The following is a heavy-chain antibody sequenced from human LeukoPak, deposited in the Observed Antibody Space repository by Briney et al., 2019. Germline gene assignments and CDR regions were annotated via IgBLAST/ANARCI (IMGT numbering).Heavy chain of an antibody. V-gene: IGHV4-34*01. CDR2: INHSGST. CDR1: DGSFSGYY. Sequence: SETLSLTCAVYDGSFSGYYWSWIRQPPGKGLEWIGEINHSGSTNYNPSIKSRVTISVDTSKNPLSLKLSSVTAADTAVYYCARGKMGSGYSLDYWGQGTLVTVSS. J-gene: IGHJ4*02. CDR3: ARGKMGSGYSLDY. D-gene: IGHD3-22*01.